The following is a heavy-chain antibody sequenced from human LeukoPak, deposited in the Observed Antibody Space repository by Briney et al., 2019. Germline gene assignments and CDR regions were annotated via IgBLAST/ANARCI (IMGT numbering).Heavy chain of an antibody. CDR3: ARRGDSDFRID. CDR2: IYPDDSDT. V-gene: IGHV5-51*01. D-gene: IGHD2-21*02. CDR1: RHSFHSQW. J-gene: IGHJ4*02. Sequence: GESLKISCKGPRHSFHSQWIGWVRQMPGKGLEWMGIIYPDDSDTRYSPSFQGQVTISADKSISTAYLQWNSLEASDSAIYYCARRGDSDFRIDWGQGALVTVSS.